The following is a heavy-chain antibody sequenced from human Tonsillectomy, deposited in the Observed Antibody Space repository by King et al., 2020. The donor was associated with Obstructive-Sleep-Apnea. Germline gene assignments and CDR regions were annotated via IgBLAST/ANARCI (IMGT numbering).Heavy chain of an antibody. CDR1: GFTFNEYA. J-gene: IGHJ4*02. CDR2: ISWNGAKS. CDR3: AKDSTYYYGSGSSHYLDY. Sequence: VQLVQSGGVVVRPGGSLRLSCAASGFTFNEYAMHWVRQAPGKGLEWVSLISWNGAKSYYADSVKGRFTISRDNSKNSLYLQMNSLRPEDTALYYCAKDSTYYYGSGSSHYLDYWGQGTLVTVSS. D-gene: IGHD3-10*01. V-gene: IGHV3-43D*03.